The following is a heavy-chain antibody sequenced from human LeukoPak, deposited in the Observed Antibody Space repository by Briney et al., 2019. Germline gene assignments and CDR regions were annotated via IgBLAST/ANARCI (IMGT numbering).Heavy chain of an antibody. CDR1: GYTFTGYY. V-gene: IGHV1-2*02. CDR2: INPNSGGT. J-gene: IGHJ4*02. Sequence: GASVKVSCKASGYTFTGYYMHWVRQAPGQGREGVGWINPNSGGTNYAQKFQGRVTTTRDTSISTAYMELSRLRSDDTAVYYCARGDSIVVVPAADFDYWGQGTLVTVSS. CDR3: ARGDSIVVVPAADFDY. D-gene: IGHD2-2*01.